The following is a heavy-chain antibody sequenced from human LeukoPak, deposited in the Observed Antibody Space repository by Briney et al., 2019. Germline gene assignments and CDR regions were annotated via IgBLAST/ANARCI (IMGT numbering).Heavy chain of an antibody. CDR2: IFSTGAT. D-gene: IGHD2-2*01. Sequence: PSETLSLTCTVSGGSISGHYGTWIRLPPGKGLELIGHIFSTGATHYNPSLRSRVTMAIDTSKNQFSLRLSSVNVADTAVYYCARFSTRFDSGCSDASCYVHYGGQRTQVSVSS. CDR1: GGSISGHY. J-gene: IGHJ4*02. V-gene: IGHV4-59*11. CDR3: ARFSTRFDSGCSDASCYVHY.